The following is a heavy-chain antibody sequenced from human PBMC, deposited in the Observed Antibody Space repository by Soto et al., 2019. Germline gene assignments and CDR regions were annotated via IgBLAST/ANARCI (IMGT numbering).Heavy chain of an antibody. CDR3: ARDSRALLWFGELYPYGMDV. Sequence: ASVKVSCKASGYTFTSYYMHWVRQAPGQGLEWMGIINPSGGSTTYAQKFQGRVTMTRDTSTSTVYMELSSLRSEDTAVYYCARDSRALLWFGELYPYGMDVWGQGTTVTVSS. V-gene: IGHV1-46*01. J-gene: IGHJ6*02. D-gene: IGHD3-10*01. CDR1: GYTFTSYY. CDR2: INPSGGST.